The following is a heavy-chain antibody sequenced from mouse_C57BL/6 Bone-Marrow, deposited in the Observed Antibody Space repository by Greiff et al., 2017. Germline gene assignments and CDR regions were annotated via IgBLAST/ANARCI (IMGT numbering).Heavy chain of an antibody. J-gene: IGHJ3*01. V-gene: IGHV1-81*01. Sequence: VKLMESGAELARPGASVKLSCKASGYTFTSYGISWVKQRTGQGLEWIGEIYPRSGNTNYNEKFKGKATLAADKSSSTAYMERRSLTSDDSAVYFCARKGSSCWLAYWGQGTLVTVSA. D-gene: IGHD1-1*01. CDR1: GYTFTSYG. CDR3: ARKGSSCWLAY. CDR2: IYPRSGNT.